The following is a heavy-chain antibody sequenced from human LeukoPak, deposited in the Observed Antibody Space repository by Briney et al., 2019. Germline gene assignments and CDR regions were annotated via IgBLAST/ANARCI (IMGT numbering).Heavy chain of an antibody. V-gene: IGHV3-53*04. Sequence: PGGSPRLSCAASGFSVSNTYMSWVRQAPGKGLEWVSVIYSGDSGVSTYYADSVKGRFTISRHNSKNTLYLQMSSLRAEDTAVCFRARSAARLRYYYAMDVWGQGTTVTVCS. CDR3: ARSAARLRYYYAMDV. D-gene: IGHD6-6*01. CDR1: GFSVSNTY. J-gene: IGHJ6*02. CDR2: IYSGDSGVST.